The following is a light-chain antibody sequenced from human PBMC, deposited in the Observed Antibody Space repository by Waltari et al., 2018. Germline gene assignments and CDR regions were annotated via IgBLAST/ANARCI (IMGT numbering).Light chain of an antibody. V-gene: IGKV4-1*01. Sequence: DIVMTQSPDSLAVSLGERATINCKSSQSVLYNSNNKNYLAWDQHKPGQPPKLLMYWASTRESGVPDRFSGSGSGTDFTLTISSLQAEDVAVYYCQQYYSTPDTFGQGTKLEIK. CDR1: QSVLYNSNNKNY. CDR3: QQYYSTPDT. J-gene: IGKJ2*01. CDR2: WAS.